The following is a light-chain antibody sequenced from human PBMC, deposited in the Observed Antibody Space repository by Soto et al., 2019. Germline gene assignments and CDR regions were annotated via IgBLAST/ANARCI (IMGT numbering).Light chain of an antibody. CDR1: QNVLYSSTNKSY. V-gene: IGKV4-1*01. Sequence: DIVMTQSPDSLSVSLGERATINCKSSQNVLYSSTNKSYLAWYQQKAGQPPKLLIYCASTRQSGVPDRFSGSGSVTDFTLTITTLQADDVAVYYCQQYYTTPPTFGPGTKVDVK. J-gene: IGKJ3*01. CDR2: CAS. CDR3: QQYYTTPPT.